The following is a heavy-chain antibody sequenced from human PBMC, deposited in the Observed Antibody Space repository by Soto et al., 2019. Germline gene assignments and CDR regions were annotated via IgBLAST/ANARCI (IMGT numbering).Heavy chain of an antibody. J-gene: IGHJ6*02. CDR3: ARVGYCSSTSCFSYYYGMDV. CDR1: GFTFSSYS. CDR2: ISSSSSYI. D-gene: IGHD2-2*01. V-gene: IGHV3-21*01. Sequence: TLGGSLRLSCAASGFTFSSYSMNWVRQAPGKGLEWVSSISSSSSYIYYADSVKGRFTISRDNAKNSLYLQMNSLRAEDTAVYYCARVGYCSSTSCFSYYYGMDVWGQGTTVTVSS.